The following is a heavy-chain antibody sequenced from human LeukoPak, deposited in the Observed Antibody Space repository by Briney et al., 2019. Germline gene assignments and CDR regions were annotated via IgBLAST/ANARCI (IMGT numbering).Heavy chain of an antibody. CDR2: ISSSSSTI. J-gene: IGHJ3*02. CDR1: GFTFSSYS. V-gene: IGHV3-48*01. Sequence: GGSLRLSCAASGFTFSSYSMLWVRQAPGKGLEWVSYISSSSSTIYYADSVKGRFTISRDNAKNSLYLQMNTLRAEDTAVYYCARGRYSSSWYRPGGAFDIWGQGTMVTVSS. CDR3: ARGRYSSSWYRPGGAFDI. D-gene: IGHD6-13*01.